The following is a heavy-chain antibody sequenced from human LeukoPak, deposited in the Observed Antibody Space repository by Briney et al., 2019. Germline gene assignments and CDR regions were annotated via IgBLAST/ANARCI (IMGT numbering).Heavy chain of an antibody. CDR1: GASFSGNY. CDR3: AIVPSIVYDNSGYSD. CDR2: ISQSGST. D-gene: IGHD3-22*01. J-gene: IGHJ4*02. Sequence: SETLSLTCAVYGASFSGNYWSWTGQPPGKGLEWIGEISQSGSTNYNPSLKSRVTISVDTSKKQFSLKLSSVTAADTAVYYCAIVPSIVYDNSGYSDWGQGTLVTVSS. V-gene: IGHV4-34*01.